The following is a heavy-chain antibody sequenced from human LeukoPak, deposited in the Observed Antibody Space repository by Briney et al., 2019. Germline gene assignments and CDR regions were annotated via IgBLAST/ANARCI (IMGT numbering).Heavy chain of an antibody. CDR2: IYSGGST. CDR1: AFIFSSYS. D-gene: IGHD3-10*01. V-gene: IGHV3-66*01. Sequence: PGGSLRLSCAASAFIFSSYSMNWVRQAPGKGLEWVSVIYSGGSTYYADSVKGRFTISRDNSKNTLYLQMNSLRAEDTAVYYCARVGYYYGSGSLFAFDIWGQGTMVTVSS. J-gene: IGHJ3*02. CDR3: ARVGYYYGSGSLFAFDI.